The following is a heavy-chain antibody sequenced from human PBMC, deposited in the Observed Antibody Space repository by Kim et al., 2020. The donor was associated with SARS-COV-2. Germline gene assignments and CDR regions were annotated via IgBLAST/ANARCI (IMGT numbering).Heavy chain of an antibody. CDR3: ARDLGSYPDY. CDR2: IYHSGST. J-gene: IGHJ4*02. V-gene: IGHV4-38-2*02. Sequence: SETLSLTCTVSGYSISSGYYWGWIRQPPGKGLEWIGSIYHSGSTYYNPSLKSRVTISVDTSKNQFSLKLSSVTAADTAVYYCARDLGSYPDYWGQGTLVT. D-gene: IGHD3-10*01. CDR1: GYSISSGYY.